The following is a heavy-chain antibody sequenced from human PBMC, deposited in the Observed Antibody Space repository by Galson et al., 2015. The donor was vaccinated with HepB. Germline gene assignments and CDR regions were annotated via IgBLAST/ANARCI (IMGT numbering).Heavy chain of an antibody. CDR3: TTDPPDSSGYYPRYYFDY. V-gene: IGHV3-15*07. Sequence: SLRLSCAASGFTFSNAWMNWVRQAPGKGLEWVGRIKSKTDGGTTDYAAPVKGRFTISRDDSKNTLYLQMNSLKTEDTAVYYCTTDPPDSSGYYPRYYFDYWGQGTLVTVSS. CDR2: IKSKTDGGTT. D-gene: IGHD3-22*01. J-gene: IGHJ4*02. CDR1: GFTFSNAW.